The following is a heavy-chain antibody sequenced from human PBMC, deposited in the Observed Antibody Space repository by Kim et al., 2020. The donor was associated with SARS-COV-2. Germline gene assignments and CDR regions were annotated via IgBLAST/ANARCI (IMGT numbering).Heavy chain of an antibody. Sequence: VKGRFTISRDNAKNSLYLQMNSLRAEDTAVYYCARYIAAAGDYYYYGMDVWGQGTTVTVSS. CDR3: ARYIAAAGDYYYYGMDV. V-gene: IGHV3-21*01. J-gene: IGHJ6*02. D-gene: IGHD6-13*01.